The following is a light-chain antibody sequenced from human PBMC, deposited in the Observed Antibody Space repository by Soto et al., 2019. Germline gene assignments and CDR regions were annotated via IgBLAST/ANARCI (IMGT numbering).Light chain of an antibody. CDR3: SSFTPESTLI. CDR2: EVR. CDR1: SSDFGVYNL. J-gene: IGLJ2*01. Sequence: QSVLTQPASVSGSPGQSITISCTGTSSDFGVYNLVSWYQQHPGKAPRLIFYEVRNRPSGIPLRFSASTSGNTASLTISGLQVEEEAHYSCSSFTPESTLIFGGRAKVTV. V-gene: IGLV2-14*03.